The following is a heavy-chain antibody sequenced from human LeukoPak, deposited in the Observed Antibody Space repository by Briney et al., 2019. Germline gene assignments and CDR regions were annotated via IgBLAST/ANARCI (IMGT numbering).Heavy chain of an antibody. D-gene: IGHD2-2*01. CDR1: GGSISSTNYY. J-gene: IGHJ4*02. V-gene: IGHV4-39*01. CDR2: MYYNGST. Sequence: PSETLSLTCTVSGGSISSTNYYWGWIRQPPGKGLEWIGSMYYNGSTYYNPSLKSRVTISVDASNGQFSLKLSSVTAADTAVYYCARHDGMYGPAARQAFDYWGQGTLVTVSS. CDR3: ARHDGMYGPAARQAFDY.